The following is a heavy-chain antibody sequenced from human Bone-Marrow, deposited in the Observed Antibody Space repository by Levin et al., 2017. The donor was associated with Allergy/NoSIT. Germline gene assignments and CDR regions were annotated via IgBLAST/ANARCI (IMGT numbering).Heavy chain of an antibody. CDR1: GHTLSELS. D-gene: IGHD3-22*01. CDR3: ATGGYDSSSYRPPEFDF. V-gene: IGHV1-24*01. CDR2: FDPEDGET. J-gene: IGHJ4*02. Sequence: ASVKVSCKVSGHTLSELSMHWVRQAPGKGLEWMGGFDPEDGETIYAQKFQGRVTMTEDTSTDTAYMKLSSLRSEDTAVYFCATGGYDSSSYRPPEFDFWGQGTLVTVSS.